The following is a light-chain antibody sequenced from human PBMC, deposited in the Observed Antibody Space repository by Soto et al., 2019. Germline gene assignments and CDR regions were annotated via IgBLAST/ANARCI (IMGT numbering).Light chain of an antibody. V-gene: IGLV2-14*01. Sequence: QSVLTQPASVSGSPGQSITISCTGTSSDVGGYNYVSWYQQHPGKAPKLMIYDVSNRPSGVSNRFSGSKSGNTASLTISGLQAEDEADYYCSSYTSSSPLVAAFGGGTKLTVL. J-gene: IGLJ3*02. CDR2: DVS. CDR1: SSDVGGYNY. CDR3: SSYTSSSPLVAA.